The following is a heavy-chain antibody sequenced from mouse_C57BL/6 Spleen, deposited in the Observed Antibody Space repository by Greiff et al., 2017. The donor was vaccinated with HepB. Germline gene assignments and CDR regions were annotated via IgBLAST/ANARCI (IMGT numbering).Heavy chain of an antibody. D-gene: IGHD2-4*01. J-gene: IGHJ4*01. CDR1: GFTFSSYA. CDR2: ISDGGSYT. Sequence: DVTLVESGGGLVKPGGSLKLSCAASGFTFSSYAMSWVRQTPEKRLEWVATISDGGSYTYYPDNVKGRFTISRDNAKNNLYLQMSHLKSEDTAMYYCARYYDYDEDYAMDYWGQGTSVTVSS. CDR3: ARYYDYDEDYAMDY. V-gene: IGHV5-4*03.